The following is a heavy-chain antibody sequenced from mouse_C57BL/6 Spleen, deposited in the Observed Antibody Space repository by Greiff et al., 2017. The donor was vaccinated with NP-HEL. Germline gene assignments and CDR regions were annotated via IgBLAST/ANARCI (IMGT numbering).Heavy chain of an antibody. D-gene: IGHD1-1*01. Sequence: EVMLVESGGGLVKPGGSLKLSCAASGFTFSDYGMHWVRQAPEKGLEWVAYISSGSSTIYYADTVKGRFTISRDNAKNTLFLQMTSLRSEDTAMYYCARGGGSSYDYAMDYWGQGTSVTVSS. V-gene: IGHV5-17*01. CDR2: ISSGSSTI. J-gene: IGHJ4*01. CDR1: GFTFSDYG. CDR3: ARGGGSSYDYAMDY.